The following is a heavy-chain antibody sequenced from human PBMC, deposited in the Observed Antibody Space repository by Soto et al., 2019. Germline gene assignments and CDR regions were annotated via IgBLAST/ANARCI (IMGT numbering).Heavy chain of an antibody. V-gene: IGHV4-61*01. CDR3: ARVTLINTVTNQWSFDY. CDR2: IYYSGST. D-gene: IGHD4-17*01. CDR1: GGSVSSGSYY. J-gene: IGHJ4*02. Sequence: ETLSLTCTVSGGSVSSGSYYWSWIRQPPGKGLEWIGYIYYSGSTNYNPSLKSRVTISVDTSKNQFSLKLSSVTAADTAVYYCARVTLINTVTNQWSFDYWGQGTLVTVSS.